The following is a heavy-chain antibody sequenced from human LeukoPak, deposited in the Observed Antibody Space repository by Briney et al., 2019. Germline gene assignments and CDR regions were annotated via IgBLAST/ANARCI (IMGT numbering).Heavy chain of an antibody. V-gene: IGHV3-21*01. CDR1: GFTFSSYS. D-gene: IGHD3-9*01. CDR3: ARDRYGRPMGYYFDY. CDR2: ISSSSSYI. Sequence: GGSLRLSCAASGFTFSSYSMNWVRQAPGKGLEWVSSISSSSSYIYYADSVKGRFTISRDNAKNSLYLQMNSLRAEDTAVYYCARDRYGRPMGYYFDYWGRGTLVTVSS. J-gene: IGHJ4*02.